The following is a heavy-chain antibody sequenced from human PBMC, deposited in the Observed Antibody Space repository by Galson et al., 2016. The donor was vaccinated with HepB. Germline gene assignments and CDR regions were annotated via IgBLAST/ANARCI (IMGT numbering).Heavy chain of an antibody. J-gene: IGHJ4*02. Sequence: SLRLSCAASGFTFNRRGMHWVRQASGKGLEWVAADSMDGRRKFYADSVKGRFTISRDNSNNMLFLQMSSLRVDDTAVYYCAKRHEYCPPVGCSVDSWGQGTLVSVSS. D-gene: IGHD2/OR15-2a*01. V-gene: IGHV3-30*18. CDR2: DSMDGRRK. CDR3: AKRHEYCPPVGCSVDS. CDR1: GFTFNRRG.